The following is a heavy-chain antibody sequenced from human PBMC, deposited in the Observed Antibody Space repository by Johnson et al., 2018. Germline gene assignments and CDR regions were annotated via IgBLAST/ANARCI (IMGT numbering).Heavy chain of an antibody. V-gene: IGHV3-11*01. J-gene: IGHJ6*02. D-gene: IGHD1-7*01. CDR1: GFTFSDYY. Sequence: VQLVESGGGLVKPGGSLRLSCAASGFTFSDYYMSWIRQAPGKGLEWVSYISSSGSTIYYADSVKGRFPISRDNAKNSLYLQMNSLRAEDTAGYYCAREGGTGTTDYYYYGMDVWGQGTTVTVSS. CDR3: AREGGTGTTDYYYYGMDV. CDR2: ISSSGSTI.